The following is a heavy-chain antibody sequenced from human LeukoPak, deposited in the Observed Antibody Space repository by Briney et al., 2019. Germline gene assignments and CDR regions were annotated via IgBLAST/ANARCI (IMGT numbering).Heavy chain of an antibody. J-gene: IGHJ3*02. D-gene: IGHD5-18*01. V-gene: IGHV1-18*04. CDR2: ITAGNGNT. CDR1: VYNFNSYG. Sequence: ASVKVSCKASVYNFNSYGIGWVRQAPRQWLEWMGWITAGNGNTNYAQKVQGRVTMTTDTSTSTAYMELRSLRSDDTAVYFCARDLARGYSYGYNAFDIWGPGTMVTVSS. CDR3: ARDLARGYSYGYNAFDI.